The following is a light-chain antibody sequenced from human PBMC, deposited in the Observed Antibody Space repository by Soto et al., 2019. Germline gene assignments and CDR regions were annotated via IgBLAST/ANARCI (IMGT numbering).Light chain of an antibody. Sequence: EIVLTQSPATLSASPGERATLSCRASQSVSSNLAWYRQKPGQAPRLLLYSTSSRATGIPARISGSGSGTEFTLTISSLQSEDFAVYYCQQYNNWPSFTFGGGTKVEIK. CDR2: STS. J-gene: IGKJ4*01. CDR3: QQYNNWPSFT. V-gene: IGKV3-15*01. CDR1: QSVSSN.